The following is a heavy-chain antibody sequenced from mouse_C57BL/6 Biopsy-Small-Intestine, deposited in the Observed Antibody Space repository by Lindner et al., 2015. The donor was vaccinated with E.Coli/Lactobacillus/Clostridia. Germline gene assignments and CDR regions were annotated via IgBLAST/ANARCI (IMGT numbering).Heavy chain of an antibody. Sequence: VQLQESGPELVKPGASVKISCKASGYSFTGYYMEWVKQSPEKSLDWIGEINPRSGGATYNQKFKAKATLTVDTSSSTAYVQLKSLTSEDSAVYYCARRGGFSDNFDYWGQGTTLTVSS. CDR3: ARRGGFSDNFDY. J-gene: IGHJ2*01. V-gene: IGHV1-42*01. CDR1: GYSFTGYY. D-gene: IGHD6-2*01. CDR2: INPRSGGA.